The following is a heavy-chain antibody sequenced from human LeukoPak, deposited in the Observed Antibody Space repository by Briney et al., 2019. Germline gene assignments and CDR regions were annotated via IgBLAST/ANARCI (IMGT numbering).Heavy chain of an antibody. D-gene: IGHD2-21*02. J-gene: IGHJ4*02. Sequence: GASVKVSCKASGGTVSSYAISWVRQAPGQGLEWMGGIIPIFGTANYAQKFQGRVTITADKSTSTAYMELSSLRSEDTAVYYCARDAPDTYCGGDCNDYFDYWGQGTLVTVSS. CDR1: GGTVSSYA. CDR2: IIPIFGTA. CDR3: ARDAPDTYCGGDCNDYFDY. V-gene: IGHV1-69*06.